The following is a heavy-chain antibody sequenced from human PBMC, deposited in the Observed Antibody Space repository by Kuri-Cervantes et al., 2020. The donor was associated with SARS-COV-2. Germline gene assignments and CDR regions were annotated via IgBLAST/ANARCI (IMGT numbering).Heavy chain of an antibody. J-gene: IGHJ4*02. CDR3: VIWALVDY. D-gene: IGHD3-16*01. V-gene: IGHV3-30*15. Sequence: GESLKISCAASGFTFSSYAKHWVRQAPGKGLEWVAVISYDGSNKYYADSVKGRFTISRDNSKNTLYLQMSSLRAEDTAVYYCVIWALVDYWGQGTLVTVSS. CDR2: ISYDGSNK. CDR1: GFTFSSYA.